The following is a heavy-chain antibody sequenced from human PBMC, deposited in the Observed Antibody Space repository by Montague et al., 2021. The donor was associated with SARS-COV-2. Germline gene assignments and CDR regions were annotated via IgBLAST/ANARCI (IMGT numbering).Heavy chain of an antibody. CDR2: IYHSGST. D-gene: IGHD3-10*01. CDR3: ASRGAGWFGSNPERFDY. Sequence: SETLSLTCAVSGGSISSSNWWSWVRLPPGKGLEWIGEIYHSGSTKYKPSLKSRVTISVDKSKNQFSLKLSSVTAADTAVYYCASRGAGWFGSNPERFDYWGQGTLVTVSS. CDR1: GGSISSSNW. V-gene: IGHV4-4*02. J-gene: IGHJ4*02.